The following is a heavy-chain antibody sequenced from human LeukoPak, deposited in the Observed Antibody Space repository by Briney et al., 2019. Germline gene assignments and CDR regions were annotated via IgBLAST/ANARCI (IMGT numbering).Heavy chain of an antibody. CDR1: GGSFSGYF. D-gene: IGHD3-22*01. CDR3: ASSFYYDIRDY. Sequence: SETLSLTCVVYGGSFSGYFWSWIRQPLGKGLEWIGEITPSGSTNYSSSLKTRITISIDTSKIKLSLRVTYVSAADSAVYYYASSFYYDIRDYWGQGTLVTVSS. J-gene: IGHJ4*02. CDR2: ITPSGST. V-gene: IGHV4-34*01.